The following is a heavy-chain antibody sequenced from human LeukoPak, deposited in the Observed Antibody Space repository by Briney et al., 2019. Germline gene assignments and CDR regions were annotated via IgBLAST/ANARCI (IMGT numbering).Heavy chain of an antibody. Sequence: SSETLSLTCTVSGGSISSYYWSWIRQPAGKGLEWIGRIYTSGSINYNPSLKSRVTMSVDTSKNQFSLKLSSVTAADTAVYYCARARYCSGGSCYSGKYNWFDPWGQGTLVTVSS. CDR1: GGSISSYY. D-gene: IGHD2-15*01. V-gene: IGHV4-4*07. CDR2: IYTSGSI. J-gene: IGHJ5*02. CDR3: ARARYCSGGSCYSGKYNWFDP.